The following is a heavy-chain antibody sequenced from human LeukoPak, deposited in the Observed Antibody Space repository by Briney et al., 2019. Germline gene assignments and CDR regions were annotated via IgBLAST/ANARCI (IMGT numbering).Heavy chain of an antibody. D-gene: IGHD6-13*01. CDR1: GGTFSSYA. Sequence: SVKVSCKASGGTFSSYAISWVRQAPGQGLEWMGGIIPIFGTANYAQKFQGRVTITADESTSTAYMELSSLRSEDTAVYYCARSGIAAARYYYYMDAWGKGTTVTVSS. V-gene: IGHV1-69*01. CDR3: ARSGIAAARYYYYMDA. J-gene: IGHJ6*03. CDR2: IIPIFGTA.